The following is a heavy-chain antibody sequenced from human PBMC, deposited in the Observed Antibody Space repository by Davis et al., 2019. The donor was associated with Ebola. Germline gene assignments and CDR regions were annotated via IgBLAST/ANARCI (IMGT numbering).Heavy chain of an antibody. CDR3: ARDRGLGIAVAGLAVYGMDV. D-gene: IGHD6-19*01. J-gene: IGHJ6*02. V-gene: IGHV1-2*04. CDR2: INPNSGGT. Sequence: AASVKVSCKASGYTFTGYYMHWVRQAPGQGLEWMGWINPNSGGTNYAQKFQGWVTMTRDTSISTAYMELSRLRSDDTAVYYCARDRGLGIAVAGLAVYGMDVWGQGTLVTVSS. CDR1: GYTFTGYY.